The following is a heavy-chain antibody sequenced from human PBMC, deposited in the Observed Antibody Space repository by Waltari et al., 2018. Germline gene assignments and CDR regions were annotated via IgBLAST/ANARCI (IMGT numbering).Heavy chain of an antibody. J-gene: IGHJ4*02. CDR2: ISDNGRST. D-gene: IGHD1-26*01. CDR3: VKTVVGSFIFDY. Sequence: EVQLVESGGGLVQPGGSLRLSCSASGFSFRRYGMHWVRQTPGKGLEYVAGISDNGRSTYYANSVKDRFSISRDNSKNTLYIQMSSLRSEDTAIYYCVKTVVGSFIFDYWGQGTLVTVSS. CDR1: GFSFRRYG. V-gene: IGHV3-64D*06.